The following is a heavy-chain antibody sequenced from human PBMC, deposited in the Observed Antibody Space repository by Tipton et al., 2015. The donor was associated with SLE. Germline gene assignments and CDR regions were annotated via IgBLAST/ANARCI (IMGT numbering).Heavy chain of an antibody. D-gene: IGHD2-21*01. CDR2: IYYSGST. J-gene: IGHJ4*02. CDR1: GGSISSGGYY. V-gene: IGHV4-31*01. CDR3: ARGILCLDY. Sequence: TLSLTCTVSGGSISSGGYYWSWIRPHPGKGLEWIGYIYYSGSTYYNPSLRSLVTISVDTSKNQFSLKLSSVTASDTAVYYCARGILCLDYWGQGTLVTVSS.